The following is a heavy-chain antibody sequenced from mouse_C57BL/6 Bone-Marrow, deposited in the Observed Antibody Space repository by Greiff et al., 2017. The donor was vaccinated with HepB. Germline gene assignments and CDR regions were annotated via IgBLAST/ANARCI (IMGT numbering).Heavy chain of an antibody. J-gene: IGHJ1*03. D-gene: IGHD1-1*01. CDR2: IWGDGST. CDR1: GFSLTSYG. Sequence: VQRVESGPGLVAPLQSLSITCTVSGFSLTSYGVSWVRQPPGKGLEWLGVIWGDGSTNYYSALISRLCISKDNSKSQVFLKVNSLQTDDTATYYCAKPGDYGSSYDWYFDVWGTGTTVTVSS. V-gene: IGHV2-3*01. CDR3: AKPGDYGSSYDWYFDV.